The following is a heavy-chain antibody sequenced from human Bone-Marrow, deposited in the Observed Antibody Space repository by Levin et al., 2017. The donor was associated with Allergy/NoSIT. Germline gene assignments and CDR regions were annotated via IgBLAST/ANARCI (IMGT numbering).Heavy chain of an antibody. Sequence: RPGGSLRLSCAASGFNFDDYGMTWVRQAPGKGLEWVSAINWNGGSTAYPDSVKGRFTISRDNAKNVLFLQMNSLRAEDTALYHCARETYNGYYIDNWGQGTLVTVSS. D-gene: IGHD2-8*01. J-gene: IGHJ4*02. V-gene: IGHV3-20*01. CDR2: INWNGGST. CDR3: ARETYNGYYIDN. CDR1: GFNFDDYG.